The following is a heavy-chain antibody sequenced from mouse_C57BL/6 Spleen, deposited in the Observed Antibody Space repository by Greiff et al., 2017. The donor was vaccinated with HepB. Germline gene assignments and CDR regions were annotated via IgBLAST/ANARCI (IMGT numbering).Heavy chain of an antibody. D-gene: IGHD2-1*01. CDR2: IRNKANGYTT. Sequence: EVKLQESGGGLVQPGGSLSLSCAASGFTFTDYYMSWVRQPPGKALEWLGFIRNKANGYTTEYSASVKGRFTISRDNSQSILYLQMNALRAEDSATYYCARSPYGNYLDYWGQGTTLTVSS. CDR3: ARSPYGNYLDY. J-gene: IGHJ2*01. CDR1: GFTFTDYY. V-gene: IGHV7-3*01.